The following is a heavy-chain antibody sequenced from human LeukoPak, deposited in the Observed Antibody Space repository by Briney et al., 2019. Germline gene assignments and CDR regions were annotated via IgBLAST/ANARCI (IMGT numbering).Heavy chain of an antibody. CDR2: ISWNSGSI. CDR1: GFTFDDYA. V-gene: IGHV3-9*03. D-gene: IGHD2-2*01. Sequence: PGRSLRLSCAASGFTFDDYAMHWVRQAPGKGLEWVSGISWNSGSIGYADSVKGRFTISRDNAKNSLYLQMNSLRAEDMALYYCAKGMVEVPAAPFDYWGQGTLVTVSS. CDR3: AKGMVEVPAAPFDY. J-gene: IGHJ4*02.